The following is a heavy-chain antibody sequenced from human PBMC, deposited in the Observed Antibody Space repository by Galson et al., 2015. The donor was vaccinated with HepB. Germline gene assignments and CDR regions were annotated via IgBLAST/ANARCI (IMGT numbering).Heavy chain of an antibody. D-gene: IGHD3-10*01. J-gene: IGHJ4*02. CDR1: GYTFTGYY. CDR2: INPNSGGT. Sequence: SVKVSCKASGYTFTGYYMHWVRQAPGQGLEWMGWINPNSGGTNYAQKFQGWVTMTRDTSISTAYMELSRLRSDDTAVYYCATGPRYYYGSGSYYSYWGQGTLVTVSS. CDR3: ATGPRYYYGSGSYYSY. V-gene: IGHV1-2*04.